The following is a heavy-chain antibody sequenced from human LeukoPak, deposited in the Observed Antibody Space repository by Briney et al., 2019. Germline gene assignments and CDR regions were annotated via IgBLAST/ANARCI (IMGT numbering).Heavy chain of an antibody. CDR3: ARGTLRFGELGLH. J-gene: IGHJ4*02. V-gene: IGHV1-18*01. Sequence: ASVKVSCMASGYTFTTYGITWVRQAPGQGLEWMGWISTYNGNTNYAQKLQGRVTMTTDTSTSTAYMELRSLRSDDTAVYYCARGTLRFGELGLHWGQGTLVTVSS. CDR1: GYTFTTYG. CDR2: ISTYNGNT. D-gene: IGHD3-10*01.